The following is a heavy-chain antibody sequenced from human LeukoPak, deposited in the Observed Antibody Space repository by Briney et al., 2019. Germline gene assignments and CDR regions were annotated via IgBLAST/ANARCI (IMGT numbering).Heavy chain of an antibody. CDR2: INSDESST. CDR1: GFTFSSYW. J-gene: IGHJ5*02. D-gene: IGHD3-22*01. Sequence: AGGSLRLSCAASGFTFSSYWMHWFRQAPGKGLVWVSRINSDESSTVYADSVKGRFTISRDNAKNTLHLQMNSLRAEDTAVYYCARGDSRGYYYTSGFDPWGQGTLVTVSS. V-gene: IGHV3-74*01. CDR3: ARGDSRGYYYTSGFDP.